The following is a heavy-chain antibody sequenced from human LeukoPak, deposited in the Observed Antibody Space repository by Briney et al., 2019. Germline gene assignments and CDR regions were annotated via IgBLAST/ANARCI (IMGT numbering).Heavy chain of an antibody. J-gene: IGHJ6*03. D-gene: IGHD2-2*01. CDR1: EFTFSSYA. CDR3: AKTLGYCSSASCRGYYYYMDV. Sequence: PGGSLRLSCAASEFTFSSYAMSWVRQAPGKGLEWVSAISGSGTSTYYADSVKGRFTISRDNSKNTLYLQMNSLRAEDTAVYYCAKTLGYCSSASCRGYYYYMDVWGKGTTVTVSS. V-gene: IGHV3-23*01. CDR2: ISGSGTST.